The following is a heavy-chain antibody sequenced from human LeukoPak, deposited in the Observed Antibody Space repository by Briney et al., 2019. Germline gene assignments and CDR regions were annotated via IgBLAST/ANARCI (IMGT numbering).Heavy chain of an antibody. V-gene: IGHV4-38-2*02. CDR1: NYSITSGYF. CDR2: FYHSGTT. CDR3: ARDGVFHDSDGYSFDY. Sequence: SETLSLTCAVSNYSITSGYFWGWIRQPPGKGLGWIASFYHSGTTYYNPSLRNRVTLFVDTSKNQFSLKLTSLTAADTAVYYCARDGVFHDSDGYSFDYWGQGTLVTVSS. J-gene: IGHJ4*02. D-gene: IGHD3-22*01.